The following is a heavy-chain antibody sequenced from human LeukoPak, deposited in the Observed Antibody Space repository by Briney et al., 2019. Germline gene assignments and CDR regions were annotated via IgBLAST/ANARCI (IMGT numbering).Heavy chain of an antibody. Sequence: SETLSLTCTVSGGSISSGDYYWSWIRQPPGKGLEWIGYIYYSGSTYYNPSLKSRVTISVDTSKNQFSLKLSSVTAADTAVYHCARGLDFGYFDYWGQGTLVTVSS. D-gene: IGHD3-3*01. CDR1: GGSISSGDYY. J-gene: IGHJ4*02. CDR3: ARGLDFGYFDY. V-gene: IGHV4-30-4*01. CDR2: IYYSGST.